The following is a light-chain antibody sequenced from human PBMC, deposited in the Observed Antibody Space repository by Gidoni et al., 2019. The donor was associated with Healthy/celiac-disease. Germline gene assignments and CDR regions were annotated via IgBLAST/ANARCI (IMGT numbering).Light chain of an antibody. CDR3: QQRSNWLT. V-gene: IGKV3-11*01. CDR2: DAS. CDR1: QSVSSY. J-gene: IGKJ4*01. Sequence: EIVLTQSPATLSLSPGERATLSCRASQSVSSYLAWYQQKPGQAPRLLIYDASNMATGIPARFSGSWSGTDFTLTISILEPEYFAVYYCQQRSNWLTFGGGTKVEIK.